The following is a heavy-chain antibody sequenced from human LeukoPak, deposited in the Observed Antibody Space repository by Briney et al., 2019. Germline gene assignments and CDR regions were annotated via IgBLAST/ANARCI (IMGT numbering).Heavy chain of an antibody. V-gene: IGHV3-23*01. D-gene: IGHD3-22*01. J-gene: IGHJ4*02. CDR3: AKGRLYDKHYFDY. CDR1: GFTFSSYA. Sequence: QSGGSLRLSCAASGFTFSSYAMSWVRQAPGKGLEWVSAISGSGGSTYYADSVKGRFTISRDNSKNTLYLQMNSLRAEGTAVYYCAKGRLYDKHYFDYWGQGTLVTVSS. CDR2: ISGSGGST.